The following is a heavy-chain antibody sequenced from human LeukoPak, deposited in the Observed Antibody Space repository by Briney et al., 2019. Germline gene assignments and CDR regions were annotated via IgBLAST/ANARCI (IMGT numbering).Heavy chain of an antibody. V-gene: IGHV3-30*18. CDR2: ISYDGSNK. CDR3: AKDFIAAAGFDY. J-gene: IGHJ4*02. D-gene: IGHD6-13*01. CDR1: GFIFSSYG. Sequence: GGSLRLSCAASGFIFSSYGMHWVRQAPGKGLEWVAVISYDGSNKYYADSVKGRFTISRDNSKNTLYLQMNSLRAEDTAVYYCAKDFIAAAGFDYWGQGTLVTVSS.